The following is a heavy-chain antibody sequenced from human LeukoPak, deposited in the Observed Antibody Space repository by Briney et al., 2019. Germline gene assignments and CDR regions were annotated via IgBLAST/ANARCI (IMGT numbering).Heavy chain of an antibody. D-gene: IGHD3-16*01. CDR3: ARRLGDQQPFDY. Sequence: PSVTLSLTCTVSGGSISSYYWSWIRQPPGKGLEWIGYIYYSGSTNYNPSLKSRVTISVDTSKNQFSLKLSSVTAADTAVYYCARRLGDQQPFDYWGQGTLVTVSS. CDR2: IYYSGST. J-gene: IGHJ4*02. V-gene: IGHV4-59*08. CDR1: GGSISSYY.